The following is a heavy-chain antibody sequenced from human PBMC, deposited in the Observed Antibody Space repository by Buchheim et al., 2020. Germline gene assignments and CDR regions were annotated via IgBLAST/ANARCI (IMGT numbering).Heavy chain of an antibody. CDR1: GGSFSGYY. CDR2: INHSGST. J-gene: IGHJ4*02. CDR3: ARGAPLDSSSGMLNFDY. V-gene: IGHV4-34*01. Sequence: QVQLQQWGAGLLKPSETLSLTCAVYGGSFSGYYWSWIRQPPGKGLEWIGEINHSGSTNYNPSLKSRVTISVATSKNQFSLQLSSVTAADTAVYYCARGAPLDSSSGMLNFDYWGQGTL. D-gene: IGHD6-13*01.